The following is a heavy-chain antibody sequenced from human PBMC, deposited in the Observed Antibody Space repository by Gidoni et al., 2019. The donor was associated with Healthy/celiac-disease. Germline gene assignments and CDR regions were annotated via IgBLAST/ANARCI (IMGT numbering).Heavy chain of an antibody. CDR1: GNTFTGYY. Sequence: QVQLVQSGAEVKKPGAAVTVSCKAAGNTFTGYYMHWIRQAPGQGLEWMGWINPNSGGTEYAQNFQGRVTMTRDTSINTAYMELSSLKSDDTAIYFCARDRVLGQWLGDVFYILGQGTMVTVSS. CDR3: ARDRVLGQWLGDVFYI. D-gene: IGHD6-19*01. V-gene: IGHV1-2*02. J-gene: IGHJ3*02. CDR2: INPNSGGT.